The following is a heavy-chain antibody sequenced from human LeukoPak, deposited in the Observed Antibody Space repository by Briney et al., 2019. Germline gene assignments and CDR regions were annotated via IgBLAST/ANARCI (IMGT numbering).Heavy chain of an antibody. Sequence: GGSLRLSCAASGFTFSSYGMHWVRQAPGKGLEWVAVIWYDGSNKYYADSVKGRFTISRDNSKNTLYLQMNSLRAEDTAVYYCARPTVTGRRIVADGGAFDIWGQGTMVTVSS. CDR3: ARPTVTGRRIVADGGAFDI. CDR1: GFTFSSYG. D-gene: IGHD3-22*01. J-gene: IGHJ3*02. CDR2: IWYDGSNK. V-gene: IGHV3-33*01.